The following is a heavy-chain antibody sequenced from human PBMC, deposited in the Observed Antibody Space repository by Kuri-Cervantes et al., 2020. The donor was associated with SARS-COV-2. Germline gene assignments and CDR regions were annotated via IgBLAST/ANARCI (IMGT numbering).Heavy chain of an antibody. CDR3: AREKGGCSGGSCFYFDY. D-gene: IGHD2-15*01. Sequence: GESLKISCAASGFTFSSYSMNWVRQAPGKGLEWVSSISSSSSYIYYADSVKGRFTISRDNAKNSLYLQMNSLRAEDTAVCYCAREKGGCSGGSCFYFDYWGQGTLVTVSS. J-gene: IGHJ4*02. CDR2: ISSSSSYI. V-gene: IGHV3-21*01. CDR1: GFTFSSYS.